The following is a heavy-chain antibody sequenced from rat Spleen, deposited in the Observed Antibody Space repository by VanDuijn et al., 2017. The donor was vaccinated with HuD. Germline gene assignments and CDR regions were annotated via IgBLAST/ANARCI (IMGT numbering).Heavy chain of an antibody. J-gene: IGHJ2*01. D-gene: IGHD1-11*01. V-gene: IGHV5-58*01. CDR1: GFTFSSYW. CDR3: ETEGMVGFFDY. CDR2: INSDGGDT. Sequence: EVQLVETGGDLVQPGRSLKLSCVASGFTFSSYWMYWIRQAPGKGLEWVSSINSDGGDTDYPDSVKGRFTISRDNAENTVYLQMNSLRSEDTATYYCETEGMVGFFDYWGQGVMVTVSS.